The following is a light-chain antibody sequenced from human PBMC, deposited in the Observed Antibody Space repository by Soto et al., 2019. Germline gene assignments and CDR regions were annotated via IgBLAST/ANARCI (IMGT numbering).Light chain of an antibody. CDR1: QGISSY. Sequence: DIQLTQSPSFLSASVGDRVTITCRASQGISSYLAWYQQKPGKAPKLLIYAASTLQSGVPSRFSGSGSGTEFTLTISSLQTEDFATYYCQQFNSFSRTFGQGTKVEIK. CDR2: AAS. CDR3: QQFNSFSRT. J-gene: IGKJ1*01. V-gene: IGKV1-9*01.